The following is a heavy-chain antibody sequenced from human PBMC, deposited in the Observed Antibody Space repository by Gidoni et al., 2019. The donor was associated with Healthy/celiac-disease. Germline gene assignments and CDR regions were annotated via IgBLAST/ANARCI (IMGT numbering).Heavy chain of an antibody. J-gene: IGHJ4*02. V-gene: IGHV2-26*01. CDR3: ARIIGQQLPREDY. Sequence: QVTLKESGPVLVTPTQTLTLTCTVSGFSLSTVRMGVSWIRQPPGKALECLAYIFSNDEKTYSTSLKSRLTISKDTSKSQVVLTMTNMDPVDTATYYCARIIGQQLPREDYWGQGTLVTVSS. CDR1: GFSLSTVRMG. D-gene: IGHD6-13*01. CDR2: IFSNDEK.